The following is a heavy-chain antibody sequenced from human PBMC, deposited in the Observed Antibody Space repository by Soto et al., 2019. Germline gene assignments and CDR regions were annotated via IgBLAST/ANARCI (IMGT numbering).Heavy chain of an antibody. CDR2: IIPILGIA. D-gene: IGHD3-22*01. CDR3: AIGYYDSSGYRHDY. J-gene: IGHJ4*02. CDR1: GGTFSSYT. V-gene: IGHV1-69*02. Sequence: QVQLVQSGAEVKKPGSSVKVSCKASGGTFSSYTISWVRQAPGQGLEWMGRIIPILGIANYGQKLQGRVRIIADKSTSTAYMELSSMRSEDTAVYYCAIGYYDSSGYRHDYWGQGSLVTVSS.